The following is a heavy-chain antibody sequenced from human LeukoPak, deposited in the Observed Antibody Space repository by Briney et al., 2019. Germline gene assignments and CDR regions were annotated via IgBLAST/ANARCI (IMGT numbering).Heavy chain of an antibody. D-gene: IGHD2-8*01. CDR2: IHYSGTT. Sequence: PSETLSLTCTVSGGSISSNYWSWIRQPPGRGLEWIGYIHYSGTTNYNPSLKSRFTISVDTSKNQFSLNLTSVTAADTAVYYCSRENGAFSPFGYWGQGTLVTVLS. V-gene: IGHV4-59*12. CDR1: GGSISSNY. J-gene: IGHJ4*02. CDR3: SRENGAFSPFGY.